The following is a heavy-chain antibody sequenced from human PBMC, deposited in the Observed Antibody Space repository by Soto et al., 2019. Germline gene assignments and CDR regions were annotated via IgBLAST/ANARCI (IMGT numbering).Heavy chain of an antibody. V-gene: IGHV3-33*01. J-gene: IGHJ1*01. CDR2: IWYDGSDK. D-gene: IGHD3-22*01. Sequence: VGSLRLSCAASGFTLISYGMHWVRQAPGKGLEWVAVIWYDGSDKYYADSVKGRFTISRDNSKNTLYLRMNSLRAEDTAVYYCARTLYDSGGYHRFQHWGQGTLVTVSS. CDR1: GFTLISYG. CDR3: ARTLYDSGGYHRFQH.